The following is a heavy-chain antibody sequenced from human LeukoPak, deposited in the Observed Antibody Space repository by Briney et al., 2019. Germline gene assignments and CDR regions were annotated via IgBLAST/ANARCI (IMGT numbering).Heavy chain of an antibody. D-gene: IGHD6-13*01. V-gene: IGHV3-7*04. CDR2: IKYDGSEK. CDR3: ARDIAPAGLFFDY. CDR1: GFTLSSYW. J-gene: IGHJ4*02. Sequence: GGSLRLSCAASGFTLSSYWMGWVRQAPGKGLEWVANIKYDGSEKDYVDSVKGRSTISRDNAKNSLYLQMNSLRAEDTAVYYCARDIAPAGLFFDYWGQGTLVTVSS.